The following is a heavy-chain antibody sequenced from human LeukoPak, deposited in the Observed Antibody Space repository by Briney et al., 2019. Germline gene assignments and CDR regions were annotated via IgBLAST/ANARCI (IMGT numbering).Heavy chain of an antibody. CDR3: ARRYDFWSGYPTAFDY. J-gene: IGHJ4*02. CDR2: INPNTGGT. D-gene: IGHD3-3*01. Sequence: ASVKVSCKASGYTFTGSYIHCARQAPGQGLEWMGFINPNTGGTSYAQKFQARVTMTRDTSISTAYMELSGLRSDDTAVYYCARRYDFWSGYPTAFDYWGQGTLVTVSS. CDR1: GYTFTGSY. V-gene: IGHV1-2*02.